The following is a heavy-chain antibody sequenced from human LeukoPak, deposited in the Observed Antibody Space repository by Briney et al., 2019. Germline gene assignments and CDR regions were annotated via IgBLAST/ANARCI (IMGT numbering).Heavy chain of an antibody. CDR3: AKAEGCSSGWYPG. CDR1: GFIFDDYA. D-gene: IGHD6-19*01. CDR2: ISWNSGDI. V-gene: IGHV3-9*01. J-gene: IGHJ4*02. Sequence: PGGSLRLSCAASGFIFDDYAMHWVRQAPGKGLEWVSGISWNSGDIGYADSVKGRFTISRDNAKNSLYLQMNSLRAEDTALYYCAKAEGCSSGWYPGWGQGALVTVSS.